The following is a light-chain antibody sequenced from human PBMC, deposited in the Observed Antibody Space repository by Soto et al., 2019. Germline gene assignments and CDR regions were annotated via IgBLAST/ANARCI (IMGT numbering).Light chain of an antibody. J-gene: IGKJ1*01. Sequence: EIVLTQSPGSLSLSPGERATLSCRASESVSSNYLAWYQQTPGQAPRLLIYGASSRATGIPDRFSGSGSGTDFTLTISRLEPEDFEVYSCQQYGSSPGTFGQGTKVEIK. CDR3: QQYGSSPGT. CDR2: GAS. V-gene: IGKV3-20*01. CDR1: ESVSSNY.